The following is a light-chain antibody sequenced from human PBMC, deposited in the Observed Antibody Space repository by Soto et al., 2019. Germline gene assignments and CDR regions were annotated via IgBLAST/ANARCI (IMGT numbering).Light chain of an antibody. CDR3: SSYTTSGTRV. V-gene: IGLV2-14*01. J-gene: IGLJ1*01. Sequence: QSALTQPASVSGSPGQSITISCTGTTSDVGGYSFVSWYQLHPGKAPKLMIYEVSNRPSGVSNRFSGSKFGNTASLTISGLQAEDESDYYCSSYTTSGTRVFGTGTKVTVL. CDR1: TSDVGGYSF. CDR2: EVS.